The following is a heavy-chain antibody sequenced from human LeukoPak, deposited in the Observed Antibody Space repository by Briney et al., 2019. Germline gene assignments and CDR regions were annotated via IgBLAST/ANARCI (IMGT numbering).Heavy chain of an antibody. Sequence: ASVKVSCKASGYTFTSYYMHWVRQAPGQGLEWMGVINPGGGSTTYAQKFQGRVTMTRDTSTSTVYMELSSLRSEDTAVYYCASSQLIAAAGTDYYFGMDVWGQGTMVTVSS. CDR1: GYTFTSYY. CDR3: ASSQLIAAAGTDYYFGMDV. J-gene: IGHJ6*02. V-gene: IGHV1-46*01. D-gene: IGHD6-13*01. CDR2: INPGGGST.